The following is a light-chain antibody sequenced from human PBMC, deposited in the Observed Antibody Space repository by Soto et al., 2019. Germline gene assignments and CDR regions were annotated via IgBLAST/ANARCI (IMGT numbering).Light chain of an antibody. CDR1: QSISSW. Sequence: DIQMTQSPSTLSASVGYRFTITCRASQSISSWLAWYQQRPGKPPKLLIYDASSLESGVPSRFSGSGSGTEFTLTIRSLQPDDFATYYCQQYNSYSPRTFGQGTTGDIK. J-gene: IGKJ1*01. CDR2: DAS. CDR3: QQYNSYSPRT. V-gene: IGKV1-5*01.